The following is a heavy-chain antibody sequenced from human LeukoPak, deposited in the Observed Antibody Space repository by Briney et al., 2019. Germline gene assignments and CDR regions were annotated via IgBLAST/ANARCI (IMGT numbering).Heavy chain of an antibody. V-gene: IGHV4-34*01. D-gene: IGHD6-19*01. CDR1: GGSFGGYY. CDR3: ARAGRMAEPGTFDI. J-gene: IGHJ3*02. Sequence: SETLSLTCAVYGGSFGGYYWSWIRQPPGKGLEWIGEINHSGSTNYNPSLKSRVTISVDTSKNQFSLKLSSVTAADTAVYYCARAGRMAEPGTFDIWGQGTMVTVSS. CDR2: INHSGST.